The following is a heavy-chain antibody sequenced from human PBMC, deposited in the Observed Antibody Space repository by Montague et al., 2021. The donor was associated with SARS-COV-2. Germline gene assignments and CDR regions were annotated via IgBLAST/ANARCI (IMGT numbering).Heavy chain of an antibody. D-gene: IGHD2/OR15-2a*01. CDR2: IYTTGCT. J-gene: IGHJ4*02. CDR1: GDSITSDVSY. Sequence: TLSLTCTVSGDSITSDVSYWSWIRQPAGKGLEWIGRIYTTGCTNYNPSLKSRLTISLDTSKNQFSLKLSSVTAADTAVYYCARDDFRWDFDCWGQGTLVTVSS. CDR3: ARDDFRWDFDC. V-gene: IGHV4-61*02.